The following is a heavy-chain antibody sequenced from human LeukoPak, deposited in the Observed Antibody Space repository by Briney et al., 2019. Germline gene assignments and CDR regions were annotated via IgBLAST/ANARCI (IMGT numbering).Heavy chain of an antibody. V-gene: IGHV3-21*01. Sequence: GGSLRLSCAASGFTFSSYSMNWVRQAPGKGLEWVSSISSSTYIYYADSVKGRFTISRDNAKNSLYLQMNSLRAEDTAVYYCAKVTYYGSGSYYLYYFDYWGQGTLVTVSS. CDR2: ISSSTYI. D-gene: IGHD3-10*01. J-gene: IGHJ4*02. CDR1: GFTFSSYS. CDR3: AKVTYYGSGSYYLYYFDY.